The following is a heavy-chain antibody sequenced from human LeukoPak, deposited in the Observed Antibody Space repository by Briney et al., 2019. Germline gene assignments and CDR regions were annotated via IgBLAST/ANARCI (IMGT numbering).Heavy chain of an antibody. Sequence: ASVKVSCKASGYTFTSYGISWVRQAPGQGLEWMGWISAYNGNTNYAQKLQGRVTMTTDTSTSTAYMELRSLRSDDTAVYYCARDQPQWLGEAWYFDLWGRGTLVTVSS. CDR3: ARDQPQWLGEAWYFDL. D-gene: IGHD6-19*01. CDR2: ISAYNGNT. J-gene: IGHJ2*01. V-gene: IGHV1-18*01. CDR1: GYTFTSYG.